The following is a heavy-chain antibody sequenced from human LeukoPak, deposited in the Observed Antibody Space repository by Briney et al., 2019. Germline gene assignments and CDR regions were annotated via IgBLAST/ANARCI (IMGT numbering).Heavy chain of an antibody. CDR2: ISGSGGAT. CDR3: AKGHTYYYDSSGYPPVVYFDY. J-gene: IGHJ4*02. CDR1: GFTFSSYA. V-gene: IGHV3-23*01. Sequence: GGSLRLSCAASGFTFSSYAMGWVRQAPGKGLEWVSGISGSGGATYYADSVRGRFTISRDNSKNTPYLQMNSLRAEDTAVYYCAKGHTYYYDSSGYPPVVYFDYWGQGTLVTVSS. D-gene: IGHD3-22*01.